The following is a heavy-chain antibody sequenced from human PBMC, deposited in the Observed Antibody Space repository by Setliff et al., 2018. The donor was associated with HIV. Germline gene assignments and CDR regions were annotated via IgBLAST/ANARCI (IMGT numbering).Heavy chain of an antibody. CDR1: GFTFSSYA. Sequence: GGSLRLSCSASGFTFSSYAMSWVRQAPGKGLEWVSYTPISGTDAYYADSVKGRFSISTDNAKNSLYLQMHSLSVEDSAVYYCAAVFTAVPGRSLDYWGQGTLVTVSS. CDR2: TPISGTDA. V-gene: IGHV3-21*05. CDR3: AAVFTAVPGRSLDY. D-gene: IGHD6-19*01. J-gene: IGHJ4*02.